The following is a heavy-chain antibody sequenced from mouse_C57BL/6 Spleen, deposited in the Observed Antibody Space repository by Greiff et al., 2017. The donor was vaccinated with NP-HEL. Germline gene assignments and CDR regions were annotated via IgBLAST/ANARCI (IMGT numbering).Heavy chain of an antibody. CDR2: IWSGGST. CDR3: ARIGTTEGYAMDY. CDR1: GFSLTSYG. Sequence: VQLKESGPGLVQPSQSLSITCTVSGFSLTSYGVHWVRQSPGKGLEWLGVIWSGGSTDYNAAFISRLSISKDNSKSQVFFKMNSLQADDTAIYYCARIGTTEGYAMDYWGQGTSVTVAS. D-gene: IGHD1-1*01. V-gene: IGHV2-2*01. J-gene: IGHJ4*01.